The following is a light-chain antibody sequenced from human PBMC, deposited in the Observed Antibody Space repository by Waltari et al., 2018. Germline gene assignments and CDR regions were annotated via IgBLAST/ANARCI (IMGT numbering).Light chain of an antibody. CDR1: SGHSTYA. CDR3: QTWGTGIHV. CDR2: LKSDGSH. Sequence: QLVLTQSPSASASLGASVKPTCTLRSGHSTYAIACHKQQPEKGPRFLMKLKSDGSHSKGDGIPDRFSGSSSGAERYLTISSLQSEDEADYYCQTWGTGIHVFGTGTKVTVL. V-gene: IGLV4-69*01. J-gene: IGLJ1*01.